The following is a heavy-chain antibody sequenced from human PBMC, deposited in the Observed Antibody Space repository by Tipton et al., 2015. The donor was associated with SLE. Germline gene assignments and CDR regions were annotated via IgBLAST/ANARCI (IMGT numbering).Heavy chain of an antibody. Sequence: TLSLTCTVSGGSISSYYWSWIRQPPGKGLEWIGYIYYSGSTNYNPSLKSRATISVDTSKNQFSLKLSSVTAADTAVYYCARDSSGWQGGVDYWGQGTLVTVSS. CDR2: IYYSGST. D-gene: IGHD6-19*01. CDR3: ARDSSGWQGGVDY. J-gene: IGHJ4*02. V-gene: IGHV4-59*01. CDR1: GGSISSYY.